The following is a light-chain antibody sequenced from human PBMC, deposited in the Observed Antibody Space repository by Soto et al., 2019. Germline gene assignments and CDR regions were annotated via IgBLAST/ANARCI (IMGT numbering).Light chain of an antibody. Sequence: DIVMTQSPDSLAVSLGERATINCKSSQSIFYSSNNKNYLTWYQQKPGQPPKLLIYWASTRESGVPDRFSGSGSGTDFTLTISSLQTEDGAVSYCHQYYTIPCTFGEGTKLEIK. CDR1: QSIFYSSNNKNY. V-gene: IGKV4-1*01. CDR3: HQYYTIPCT. CDR2: WAS. J-gene: IGKJ2*02.